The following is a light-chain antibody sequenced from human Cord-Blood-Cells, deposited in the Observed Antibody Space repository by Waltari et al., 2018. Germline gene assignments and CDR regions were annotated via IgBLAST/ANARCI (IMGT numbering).Light chain of an antibody. Sequence: DIQITQSPSTLSASVGDRVTITCRASQSISSWFAWYQQKPGKAPKLLTYKASSLESGVPSRFSGSGSGTEFTLTISSLQPDDFATYYCQQYNSYSWTFGQGTKVEIK. CDR3: QQYNSYSWT. CDR2: KAS. CDR1: QSISSW. V-gene: IGKV1-5*03. J-gene: IGKJ1*01.